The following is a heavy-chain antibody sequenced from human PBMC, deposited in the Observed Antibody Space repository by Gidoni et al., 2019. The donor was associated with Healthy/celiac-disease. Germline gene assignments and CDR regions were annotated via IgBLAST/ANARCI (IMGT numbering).Heavy chain of an antibody. V-gene: IGHV1-69*01. CDR2: IIPIFGTA. D-gene: IGHD3-3*01. CDR3: ASTGVPHRTIFGVEVIDY. CDR1: GGTFSSYA. J-gene: IGHJ4*02. Sequence: QVQLVQSGAEVKKPGSSVKVSCKASGGTFSSYAISWVRQAPGQGLEWMGGIIPIFGTANYAQKFQGRVTITADESTSTAYMELSSLRSEDTAVYYCASTGVPHRTIFGVEVIDYWGQGTLVTVSS.